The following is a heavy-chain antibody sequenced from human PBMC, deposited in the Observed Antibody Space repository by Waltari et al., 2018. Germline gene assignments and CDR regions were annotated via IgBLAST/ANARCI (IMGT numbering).Heavy chain of an antibody. D-gene: IGHD2-21*02. CDR3: ARGNTASLDY. J-gene: IGHJ4*02. Sequence: HLVESGGGLIQPGGSLRLSCAASGLPATNYYMSWVRQAPGRGLEVVSVIYSAVTTYYADSVKGRFTISRDTFRNTLYLQMDNLRPDDTAVYYCARGNTASLDYWGQGTLVTVSS. CDR2: IYSAVTT. CDR1: GLPATNYY. V-gene: IGHV3-53*01.